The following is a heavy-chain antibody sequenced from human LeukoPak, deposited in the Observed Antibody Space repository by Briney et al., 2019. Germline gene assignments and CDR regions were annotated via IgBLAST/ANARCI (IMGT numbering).Heavy chain of an antibody. D-gene: IGHD4-11*01. Sequence: KPGGSLRLSCAASGFTFSSYSMNWVRQAPGKGLEWVSSISSSSSYIYYADSVKGRFTISRDNAKNSLYLQMNSLRAEDTAVYYCARDGVGVVTTKYRYSMDVWGKGTTVTVSS. V-gene: IGHV3-21*01. CDR3: ARDGVGVVTTKYRYSMDV. CDR1: GFTFSSYS. J-gene: IGHJ6*03. CDR2: ISSSSSYI.